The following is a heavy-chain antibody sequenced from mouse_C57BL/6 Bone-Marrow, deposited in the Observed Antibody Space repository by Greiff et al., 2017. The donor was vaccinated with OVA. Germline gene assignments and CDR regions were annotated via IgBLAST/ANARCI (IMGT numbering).Heavy chain of an antibody. D-gene: IGHD2-4*01. CDR2: INPNNGGT. Sequence: VQLQQSGPELVKPGASVKISCKASGYTFTDYYMNWVKQSHGKSLEWIGDINPNNGGTSYNQKFKGKATLTVDKSSSTAYMELRSLTSEDSAVYYCAKVIYYDYDEGAWVAYWGQGTLVTVSA. V-gene: IGHV1-26*01. J-gene: IGHJ3*01. CDR1: GYTFTDYY. CDR3: AKVIYYDYDEGAWVAY.